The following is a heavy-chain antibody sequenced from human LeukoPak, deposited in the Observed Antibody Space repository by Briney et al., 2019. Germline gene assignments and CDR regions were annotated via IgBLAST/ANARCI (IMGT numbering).Heavy chain of an antibody. Sequence: SETLSLTCVVSDYSITSGDYWAWIRQPPGKGLEWIGSIYNSVSTSYNPSLKSRVTMSVDPSKNQFSLNLRSVTAVDTAVYFCARNMSTEGWFDSWGRGTLVTVSS. V-gene: IGHV4-38-2*01. CDR2: IYNSVST. CDR1: DYSITSGDY. J-gene: IGHJ5*01. D-gene: IGHD5/OR15-5a*01. CDR3: ARNMSTEGWFDS.